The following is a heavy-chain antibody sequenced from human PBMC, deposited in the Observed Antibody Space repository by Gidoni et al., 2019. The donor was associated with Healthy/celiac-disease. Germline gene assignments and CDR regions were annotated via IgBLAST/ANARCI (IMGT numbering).Heavy chain of an antibody. J-gene: IGHJ6*02. CDR3: ARDRGIVATSSPGGSRIGYYYGMDV. D-gene: IGHD5-12*01. CDR2: IWYDGSKK. Sequence: QVQLVESGGGVVQPGRSLRLSCAASGFTFSSYGMPWVRQAPGKGLEWVAVIWYDGSKKYYADSVKGRFTISRDNSKNTLYLQMNSLRAEDTAVYYCARDRGIVATSSPGGSRIGYYYGMDVWGQGTTVTVSS. V-gene: IGHV3-33*01. CDR1: GFTFSSYG.